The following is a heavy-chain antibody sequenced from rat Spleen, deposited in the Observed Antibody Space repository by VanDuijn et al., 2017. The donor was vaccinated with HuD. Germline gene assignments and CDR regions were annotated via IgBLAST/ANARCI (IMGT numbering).Heavy chain of an antibody. V-gene: IGHV5-46*01. J-gene: IGHJ2*01. CDR2: ISTGGGHT. CDR3: TTGGTD. Sequence: EVQLVESGGGLVQPGGSMKLSCAASGFTFTSFPVAWVRQAPTKGLEWVASISTGGGHTYYRDSVKGRFTISRDNGKNTLYLQMDSLRSEDTATYYCTTGGTDWGQGVMVTVSS. CDR1: GFTFTSFP.